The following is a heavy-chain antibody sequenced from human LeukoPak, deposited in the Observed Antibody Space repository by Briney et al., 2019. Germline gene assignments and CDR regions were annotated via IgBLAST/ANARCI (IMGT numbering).Heavy chain of an antibody. CDR2: INHSGGT. CDR3: ARGVDYYGV. D-gene: IGHD3-10*01. J-gene: IGHJ4*02. Sequence: SETLSLTCAVYGGSFSGYSWNWIRQPPVKGLEWIGEINHSGGTNYNPSLKSRVTISVDTSKKQFSLKLSSETAADTALYYCARGVDYYGVWGQGTLVAVSS. CDR1: GGSFSGYS. V-gene: IGHV4-34*01.